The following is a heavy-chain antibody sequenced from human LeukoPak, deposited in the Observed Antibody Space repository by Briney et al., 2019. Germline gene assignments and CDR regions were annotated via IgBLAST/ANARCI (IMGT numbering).Heavy chain of an antibody. Sequence: SVKVSCKASGGTFSSYAISWVRQAPGQGLEWMGRIIPILGIANYAQKFQGRVTITADKSTSTAYMELSSLRSEDTAVYYCARDYYDSSGYPGFNYWGQGTLATVSS. CDR3: ARDYYDSSGYPGFNY. V-gene: IGHV1-69*04. J-gene: IGHJ4*02. CDR2: IIPILGIA. CDR1: GGTFSSYA. D-gene: IGHD3-22*01.